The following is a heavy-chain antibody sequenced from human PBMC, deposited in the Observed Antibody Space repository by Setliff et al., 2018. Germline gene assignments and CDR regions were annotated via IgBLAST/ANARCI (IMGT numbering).Heavy chain of an antibody. V-gene: IGHV1-18*04. J-gene: IGHJ3*02. CDR3: ARRPIALAGYRKGAFDI. Sequence: ASVKVSCKASGYMFKSHGINWMRQAPGQGFEWMGWISTYNGDTKYAQNFRGRVTMTTDMSTSTVYMELRTLRSDDTAVYFCARRPIALAGYRKGAFDIWGQGTMVTVS. CDR1: GYMFKSHG. D-gene: IGHD6-19*01. CDR2: ISTYNGDT.